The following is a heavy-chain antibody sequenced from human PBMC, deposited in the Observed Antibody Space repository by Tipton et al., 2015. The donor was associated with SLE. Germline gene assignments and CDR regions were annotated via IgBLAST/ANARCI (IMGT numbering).Heavy chain of an antibody. CDR2: MHYSGSS. CDR1: GASVTRCYF. J-gene: IGHJ4*02. Sequence: TLSLTCAVSGASVTRCYFWEWIRQPPGKGLEWIGTMHYSGSSYRNPSLKSRVSISVDTSKNQLSLRLTSVTAADTAVYYCARRRFQSASDSWGQGTVVSVSS. CDR3: ARRRFQSASDS. D-gene: IGHD2-21*01. V-gene: IGHV4-38-2*01.